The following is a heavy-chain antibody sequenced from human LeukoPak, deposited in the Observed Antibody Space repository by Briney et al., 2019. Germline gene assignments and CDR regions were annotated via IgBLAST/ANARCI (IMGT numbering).Heavy chain of an antibody. CDR1: GYTFTDYY. CDR3: ARVRIGQQLDKYYYYAMDV. CDR2: INPNSGGT. Sequence: ASVKVSCKASGYTFTDYYMRWVRQAPGQGLEWMGWINPNSGGTNYAQKSQGRVTMTTDTSISTAYMEVSRLRSDDTAVYYCARVRIGQQLDKYYYYAMDVWGQGTTVTVSS. D-gene: IGHD6-13*01. V-gene: IGHV1-2*02. J-gene: IGHJ6*02.